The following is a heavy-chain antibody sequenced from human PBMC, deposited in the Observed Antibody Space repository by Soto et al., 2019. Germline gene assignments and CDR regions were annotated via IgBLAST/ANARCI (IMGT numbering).Heavy chain of an antibody. CDR1: GFTFSYLA. CDR2: ISNTGDLI. Sequence: LRLSCAASGFTFSYLAMGWVRQAPWKGLEWVSVISNTGDLIYYADSVRGRFTISRDNSKNTLFLQMNSLRAEDTAVYFCAKDATRTDGWYYFDYWGQGALVTVYS. D-gene: IGHD6-19*01. J-gene: IGHJ4*02. V-gene: IGHV3-23*01. CDR3: AKDATRTDGWYYFDY.